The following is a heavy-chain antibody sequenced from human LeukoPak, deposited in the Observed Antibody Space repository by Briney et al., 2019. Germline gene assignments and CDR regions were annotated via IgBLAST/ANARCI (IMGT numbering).Heavy chain of an antibody. CDR2: IYTSGST. Sequence: ASETLSLNCAVSGGSICSFYWSWIRQPAGKGLEWIGRIYTSGSTNYKPSLKSRVTMSVDTSKNQFSLKLSSVTAADTAVYYCARASRVGATYYFDYWGQGTLVTVSS. CDR1: GGSICSFY. J-gene: IGHJ4*02. CDR3: ARASRVGATYYFDY. D-gene: IGHD1-26*01. V-gene: IGHV4-4*07.